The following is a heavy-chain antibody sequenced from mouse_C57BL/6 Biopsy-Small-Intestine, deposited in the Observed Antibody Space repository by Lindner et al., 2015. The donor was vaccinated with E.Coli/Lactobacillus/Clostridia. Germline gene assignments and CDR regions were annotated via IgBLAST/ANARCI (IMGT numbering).Heavy chain of an antibody. CDR1: GYTFTDYY. V-gene: IGHV1-19*01. Sequence: VQLQESGPVLVKPGASVKMSCKASGYTFTDYYMNWVKQSHGKSLEWIGVINPYNGGTSYNQKFKGKATLTVDKSSSTAYMELNSLTSEDSAVHYCANYFGSSYGFVYWGQGTLVTVSA. D-gene: IGHD1-1*01. CDR2: INPYNGGT. CDR3: ANYFGSSYGFVY. J-gene: IGHJ3*01.